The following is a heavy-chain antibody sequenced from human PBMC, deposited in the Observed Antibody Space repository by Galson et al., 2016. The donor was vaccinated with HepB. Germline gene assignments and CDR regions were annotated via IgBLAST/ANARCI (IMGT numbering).Heavy chain of an antibody. V-gene: IGHV3-33*01. CDR2: IWYDGSNK. CDR1: GFTLSSYG. J-gene: IGHJ3*02. CDR3: ARGITAFDI. D-gene: IGHD1-14*01. Sequence: SLRLSCAATGFTLSSYGMHWVRQAPGKGLEWVAIIWYDGSNKYYADSVKGRFTISRDNSKNTLYLQMNSLRAEDTAVYYCARGITAFDIWGQGTIVTVSS.